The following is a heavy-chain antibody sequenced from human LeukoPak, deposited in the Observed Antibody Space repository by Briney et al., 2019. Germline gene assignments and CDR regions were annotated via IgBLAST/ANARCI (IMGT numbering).Heavy chain of an antibody. CDR2: IYYSGST. V-gene: IGHV4-59*08. D-gene: IGHD6-19*01. Sequence: SETLSLTCTVSGASISTYYWSWIRQPPGKGLEWIGYIYYSGSTNYNPSLKSRVTISVDTSKNQFSLKLSSVTAADTAVYYCARHGWAIAVAGPGAFDIWGQGTMVTVSS. J-gene: IGHJ3*02. CDR3: ARHGWAIAVAGPGAFDI. CDR1: GASISTYY.